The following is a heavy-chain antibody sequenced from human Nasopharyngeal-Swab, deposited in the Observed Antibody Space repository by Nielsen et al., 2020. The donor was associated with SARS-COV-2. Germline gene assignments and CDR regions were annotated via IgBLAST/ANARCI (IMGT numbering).Heavy chain of an antibody. Sequence: VRQAPGKGLEWVAFIRYDGSNKYYADSVKGRFTTSRDNSKNTLYLQMNSLRAEDTAVYYCAKADIVVVVAPRGAFDIWGQGTMVTVSS. CDR2: IRYDGSNK. D-gene: IGHD2-15*01. V-gene: IGHV3-30*02. CDR3: AKADIVVVVAPRGAFDI. J-gene: IGHJ3*02.